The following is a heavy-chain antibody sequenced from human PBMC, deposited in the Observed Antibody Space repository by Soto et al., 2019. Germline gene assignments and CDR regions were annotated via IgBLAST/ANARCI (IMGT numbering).Heavy chain of an antibody. CDR2: ISYDGSNK. J-gene: IGHJ5*02. Sequence: PGGSLRLSCAASGFTFSSYAMHWVRQAPGKGLEWVAVISYDGSNKYYADSVKGRFTISRDNSKNTLYLQMNSLRAEDTAVYYCARALGRPRSPQRGAHYDILTGYYSAWGQGTLVTVSS. D-gene: IGHD3-9*01. CDR1: GFTFSSYA. V-gene: IGHV3-30-3*01. CDR3: ARALGRPRSPQRGAHYDILTGYYSA.